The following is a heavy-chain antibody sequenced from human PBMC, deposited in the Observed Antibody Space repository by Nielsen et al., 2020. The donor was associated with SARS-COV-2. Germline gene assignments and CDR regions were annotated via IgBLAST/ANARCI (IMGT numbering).Heavy chain of an antibody. CDR1: GFTFSDYY. J-gene: IGHJ4*02. Sequence: GGSLRLSCAASGFTFSDYYMSWIRQAPGKGLEWISYITSDSTIYYADSVKGRFTISRDNAKNSLYLQINSLRAEDTAVYYCARDADVDSWGQGTLVTVSS. CDR3: ARDADVDS. V-gene: IGHV3-69-1*02. CDR2: ITSDSTI.